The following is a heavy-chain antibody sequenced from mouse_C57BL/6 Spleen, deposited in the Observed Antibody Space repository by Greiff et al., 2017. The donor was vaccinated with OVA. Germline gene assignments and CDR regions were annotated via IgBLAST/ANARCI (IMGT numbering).Heavy chain of an antibody. CDR1: GYAFSSSW. Sequence: QVQLQQSGPELVKPGASVKISCKASGYAFSSSWMNWVKQRPGKGLEWIGRIYPGDGDTNYNGKFKGKATLTADKSSGTAYMQLSSLTSEDSAVDFCARGPGAMDYGGQGTSVTVSS. V-gene: IGHV1-82*01. CDR2: IYPGDGDT. CDR3: ARGPGAMDY. J-gene: IGHJ4*01.